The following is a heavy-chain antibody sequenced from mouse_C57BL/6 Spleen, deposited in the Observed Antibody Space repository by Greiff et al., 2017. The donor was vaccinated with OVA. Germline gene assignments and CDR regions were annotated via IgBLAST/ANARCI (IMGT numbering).Heavy chain of an antibody. J-gene: IGHJ4*01. D-gene: IGHD2-1*01. V-gene: IGHV1-61*01. CDR2: IYPSDSET. CDR3: ARSGGNPRAMDY. Sequence: VQLQQPGAELVRPGSSVKLSCKASGYTFTSYWMDWVKQRPGQGLEWIGNIYPSDSETHYNQKFKDKATLTVDKSSSTAYMPLSSLTSEDSAVYYCARSGGNPRAMDYWGQGTSVTVSS. CDR1: GYTFTSYW.